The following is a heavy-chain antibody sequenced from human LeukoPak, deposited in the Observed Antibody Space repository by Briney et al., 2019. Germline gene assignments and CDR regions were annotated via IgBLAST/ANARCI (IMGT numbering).Heavy chain of an antibody. Sequence: SETLSLTCTVSGGSISCSSYYWGWIRQPPGKGLEWIGSIHYSGSTDYNPTLKSRVTISVDTSKNQFSLKLSSVTAADTAVYYCARHRGYSSGWTRGYYYYYMDVWGKGTTVTISS. CDR1: GGSISCSSYY. CDR3: ARHRGYSSGWTRGYYYYYMDV. D-gene: IGHD6-19*01. J-gene: IGHJ6*03. V-gene: IGHV4-39*01. CDR2: IHYSGST.